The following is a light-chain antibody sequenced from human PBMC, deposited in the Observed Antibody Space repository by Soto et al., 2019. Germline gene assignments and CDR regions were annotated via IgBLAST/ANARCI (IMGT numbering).Light chain of an antibody. CDR3: QHYDNLPLT. V-gene: IGKV1-33*01. CDR2: DAS. Sequence: DIQMTQSPSSLSASIGDRVTIACQASQDIADFLNWYQQKPGKAPKLLIYDASNLEIGVPSRFSGSGSGTDFTFTISSLQPEDIATYFCQHYDNLPLTFGGGTKVEIK. J-gene: IGKJ4*01. CDR1: QDIADF.